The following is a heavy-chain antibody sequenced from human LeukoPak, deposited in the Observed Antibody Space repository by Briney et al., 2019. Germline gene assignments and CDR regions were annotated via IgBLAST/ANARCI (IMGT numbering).Heavy chain of an antibody. D-gene: IGHD1-26*01. J-gene: IGHJ3*02. V-gene: IGHV4-61*02. CDR3: ARHQWVPAFDI. Sequence: SETLSLTCTVSGGSISSGSYYWSWIRQPAGKGLEWIGRIYTSGSTNYNPSLKSRVTISVDTSKNQFSLKLSSVTAADTAVYYCARHQWVPAFDIWGQGTMVTVSS. CDR2: IYTSGST. CDR1: GGSISSGSYY.